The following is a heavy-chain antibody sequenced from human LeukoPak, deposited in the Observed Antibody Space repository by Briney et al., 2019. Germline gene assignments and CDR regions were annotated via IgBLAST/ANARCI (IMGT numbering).Heavy chain of an antibody. V-gene: IGHV3-21*01. CDR2: ISSSSSYI. D-gene: IGHD4-17*01. CDR3: AREPTTVIASFDY. J-gene: IGHJ4*02. CDR1: GFTFSSYS. Sequence: GGSLRLSCAASGFTFSSYSMNWVRQAPGKGLEWVSSISSSSSYIYYADSVKGRFTISRDNAKNSLYLQMNSLRAEDTAVYYCAREPTTVIASFDYWGQGTLVTVSS.